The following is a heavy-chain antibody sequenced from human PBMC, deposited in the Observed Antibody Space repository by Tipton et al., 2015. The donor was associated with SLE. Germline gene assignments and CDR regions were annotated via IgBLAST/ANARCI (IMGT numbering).Heavy chain of an antibody. V-gene: IGHV3-48*01. Sequence: SLRLSCAASGFTFSSYSMNWVRQAPGKGLEWVSYISSSSSTIYYADSVKGRFTISRDSAKNSLYLQMNSLRAEDTAVYYCARVGHEDYFDYWGQGTLVTVSS. CDR2: ISSSSSTI. CDR1: GFTFSSYS. CDR3: ARVGHEDYFDY. J-gene: IGHJ4*02.